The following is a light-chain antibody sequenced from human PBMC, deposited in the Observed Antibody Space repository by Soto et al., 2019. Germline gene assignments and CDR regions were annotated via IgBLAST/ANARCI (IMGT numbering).Light chain of an antibody. Sequence: QSVLTQPPSLSGTPGQRVTISCSGSTSNIGTKTVNWYQQLPGTAPKLLIYRTNQRPSGVPDRFSGSKSGTSASLAISGLPSEEEADYYCSAWDNSLTGPVFGGGTKLTV. J-gene: IGLJ3*02. CDR2: RTN. CDR1: TSNIGTKT. CDR3: SAWDNSLTGPV. V-gene: IGLV1-44*01.